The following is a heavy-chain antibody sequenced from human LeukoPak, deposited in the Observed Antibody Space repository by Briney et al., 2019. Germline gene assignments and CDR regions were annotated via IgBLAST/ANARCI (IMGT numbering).Heavy chain of an antibody. Sequence: GGSLRLSCAASGFTFSDHYMDWVRQAPGKGLEWVSAISGSGGSTYYADSVKGRFTISRDNSKNTLYLQMNSLRAEDTAVYYCARDINDYGDYVFWDWGQGTLVTVSS. CDR2: ISGSGGST. D-gene: IGHD4-17*01. V-gene: IGHV3-23*01. J-gene: IGHJ4*02. CDR1: GFTFSDHY. CDR3: ARDINDYGDYVFWD.